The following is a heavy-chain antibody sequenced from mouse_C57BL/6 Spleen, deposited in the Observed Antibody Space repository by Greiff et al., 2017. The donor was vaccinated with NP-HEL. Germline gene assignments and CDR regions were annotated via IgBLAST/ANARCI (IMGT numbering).Heavy chain of an antibody. Sequence: VKLMESGPGLVQPSQSLSITCTVSGFSLTSYGVHWVRQSPGKGLEWLGVIWSGGSTDYNAAFISRLSISKDNSKSQVFFKMNSLQADDTAIYYCARKADGYHAFAYWGQGTLVTVSA. D-gene: IGHD2-3*01. CDR2: IWSGGST. V-gene: IGHV2-2*01. CDR3: ARKADGYHAFAY. J-gene: IGHJ3*01. CDR1: GFSLTSYG.